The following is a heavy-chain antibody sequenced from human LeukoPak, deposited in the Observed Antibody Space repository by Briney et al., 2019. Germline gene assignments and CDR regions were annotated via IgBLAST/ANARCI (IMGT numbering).Heavy chain of an antibody. CDR2: IYYSGST. CDR3: ARGPYYYDSSGKYRAPFDY. D-gene: IGHD3-22*01. V-gene: IGHV4-59*11. Sequence: PSETLSLTCTVSGGSISSHYWSWIRQPPGKGLEWIGYIYYSGSTNYNPSLKSRVTISVDTSKNQFSLKLSSVTAADTAVYYCARGPYYYDSSGKYRAPFDYWGQGTLVTVSS. J-gene: IGHJ4*02. CDR1: GGSISSHY.